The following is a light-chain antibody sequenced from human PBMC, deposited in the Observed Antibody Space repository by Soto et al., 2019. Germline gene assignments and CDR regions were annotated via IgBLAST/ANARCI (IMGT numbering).Light chain of an antibody. J-gene: IGLJ2*01. CDR2: QVT. CDR3: SSYAGSLVV. V-gene: IGLV2-8*01. CDR1: SSDIGAYNY. Sequence: QSVLTQPPSASGSPGQSVTISCTGTSSDIGAYNYVSWYRQYPDKAPKPLVYQVTKRPSGVPDRFSGSKSGNTAALTVSGLQAEDEAVYYCSSYAGSLVVFGGGTKLTVL.